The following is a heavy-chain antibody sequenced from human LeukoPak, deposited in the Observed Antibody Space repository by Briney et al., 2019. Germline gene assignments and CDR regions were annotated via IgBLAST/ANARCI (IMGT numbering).Heavy chain of an antibody. Sequence: GGSLRLSCAASGFASSSYWMHWVRQAPGKGLVWVSRINSDGSSTSYADSVKGRFTISRDNAKNTLYLQMNSLRAEDTAVYYCARGGYCGSTSCRDDAFDIWGQGTMATVSS. CDR1: GFASSSYW. CDR2: INSDGSST. CDR3: ARGGYCGSTSCRDDAFDI. D-gene: IGHD2-2*01. J-gene: IGHJ3*02. V-gene: IGHV3-74*01.